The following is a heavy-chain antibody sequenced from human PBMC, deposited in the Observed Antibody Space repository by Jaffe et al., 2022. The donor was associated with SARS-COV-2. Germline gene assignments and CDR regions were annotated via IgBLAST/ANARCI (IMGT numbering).Heavy chain of an antibody. Sequence: QLQLQESGPGLVKPSETLSLTCTVSGGSISSSSYYWGWIRQPPGKGLEWIGSIYYSGSTYYNPSLKSRVTISVDTSKNQFSLKLSSVTAADTAVYYCATQNQLRYFDWLKPQGNWFDPWGQGTLVTVSS. CDR3: ATQNQLRYFDWLKPQGNWFDP. D-gene: IGHD3-9*01. CDR2: IYYSGST. V-gene: IGHV4-39*01. J-gene: IGHJ5*02. CDR1: GGSISSSSYY.